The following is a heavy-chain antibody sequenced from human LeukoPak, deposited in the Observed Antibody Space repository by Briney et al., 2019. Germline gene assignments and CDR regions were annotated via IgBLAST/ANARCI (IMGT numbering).Heavy chain of an antibody. CDR3: AKDAHLLRFLERSLGVVDY. D-gene: IGHD3-3*01. J-gene: IGHJ4*02. CDR2: ISGSGGST. V-gene: IGHV3-23*01. CDR1: GFTFSSYA. Sequence: GGSLRLSCAASGFTFSSYAMSWVRQAPGKGLEWVSAISGSGGSTYYADSVKGRFTISRDNSKNTLYLQMNSLRAEDTAVYYCAKDAHLLRFLERSLGVVDYWGQGTLVTVSS.